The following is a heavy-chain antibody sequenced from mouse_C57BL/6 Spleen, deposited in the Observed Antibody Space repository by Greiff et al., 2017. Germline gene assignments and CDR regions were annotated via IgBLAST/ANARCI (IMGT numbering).Heavy chain of an antibody. CDR2: IYWDDDK. Sequence: QVTLKVSGPGILQSSQTLSLSCSFSGFSLSTSGMGVGWIRPPSGKGLEWLAHIYWDDDKRYNPSLKRRLTISNDTSRNQIFLKITRVDTADTATYYGARIPLGDRYFDVWGTGTTVTVSS. D-gene: IGHD3-1*01. CDR3: ARIPLGDRYFDV. J-gene: IGHJ1*03. CDR1: GFSLSTSGMG. V-gene: IGHV8-12*01.